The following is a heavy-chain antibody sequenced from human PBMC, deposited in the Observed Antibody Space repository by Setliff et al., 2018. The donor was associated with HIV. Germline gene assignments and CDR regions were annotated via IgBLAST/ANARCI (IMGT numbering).Heavy chain of an antibody. CDR3: ARDGYYDSSGYSAFDI. Sequence: VASVKVSCKASGYTFTDYYIHWVRQAPGQGLEWMGRINPNNGGTNYAQKFQGRFTMTRDTSISTAYMELSRLRSDDTAVYYCARDGYYDSSGYSAFDIWGQGTMVTVSS. V-gene: IGHV1-2*06. CDR1: GYTFTDYY. CDR2: INPNNGGT. D-gene: IGHD3-22*01. J-gene: IGHJ3*02.